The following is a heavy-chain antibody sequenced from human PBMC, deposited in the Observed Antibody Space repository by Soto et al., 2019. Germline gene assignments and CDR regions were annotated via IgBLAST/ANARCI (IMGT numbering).Heavy chain of an antibody. J-gene: IGHJ3*02. CDR2: IIPIFGTA. V-gene: IGHV1-69*13. D-gene: IGHD2-15*01. CDR3: ARGGTVVVVAATRAFDI. Sequence: SVKVSCKASGATFSSYAISWGRQAPGQGLEWMGGIIPIFGTANYAQKFQGIVTITADESTSTAYMELSSLRSEDTAVYYCARGGTVVVVAATRAFDIWGQGTMVTVSS. CDR1: GATFSSYA.